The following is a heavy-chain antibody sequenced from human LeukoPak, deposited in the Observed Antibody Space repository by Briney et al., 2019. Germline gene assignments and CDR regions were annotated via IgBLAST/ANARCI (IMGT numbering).Heavy chain of an antibody. J-gene: IGHJ4*02. CDR3: ARDAPGVSGVFDY. CDR1: GYTFSSYG. D-gene: IGHD2-8*01. Sequence: GASVKVSCKASGYTFSSYGFSWVRQAPGQGLEWMGWISAYNGNTNYAQKFQGRVTMTTGTSTSTVYMELRSLRSDDTAVYYCARDAPGVSGVFDYWGQGTLVTVSS. CDR2: ISAYNGNT. V-gene: IGHV1-18*01.